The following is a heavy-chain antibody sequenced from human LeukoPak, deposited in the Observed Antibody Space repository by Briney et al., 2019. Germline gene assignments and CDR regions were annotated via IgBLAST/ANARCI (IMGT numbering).Heavy chain of an antibody. V-gene: IGHV1-8*01. D-gene: IGHD3-22*01. Sequence: ASVKVSCKSSGYTFTSYDINWVRQATGQGLEWMGWMNPNSGNTGYAQKFQGRVTMTRNTSISTAYMELSSLRSEDTAVYYCARGVYYYDSSGYHYYFDYWGQGTLVTVSS. CDR3: ARGVYYYDSSGYHYYFDY. J-gene: IGHJ4*02. CDR2: MNPNSGNT. CDR1: GYTFTSYD.